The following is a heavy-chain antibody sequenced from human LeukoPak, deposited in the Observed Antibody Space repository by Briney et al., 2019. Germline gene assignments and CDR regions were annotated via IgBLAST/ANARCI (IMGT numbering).Heavy chain of an antibody. CDR2: IYHSGST. D-gene: IGHD6-13*01. V-gene: IGHV4-4*02. CDR3: ARDKPAAGANYFDY. Sequence: SETLSLTCAVSGXSITSGNGWTWVRQPPRRGLEWIGEIYHSGSTNYNPSLKSRVTISVDKSKNQFSLNLSSVTAADTAVYYCARDKPAAGANYFDYWGQGTLVTVSS. J-gene: IGHJ4*02. CDR1: GXSITSGNG.